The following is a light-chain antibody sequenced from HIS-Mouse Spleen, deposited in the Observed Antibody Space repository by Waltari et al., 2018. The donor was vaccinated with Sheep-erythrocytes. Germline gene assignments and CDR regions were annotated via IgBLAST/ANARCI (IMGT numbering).Light chain of an antibody. J-gene: IGLJ3*02. CDR2: EGS. V-gene: IGLV2-23*01. CDR1: SSDVGSYNL. Sequence: QSALTQPASVSGSPGQTITISCTGTSSDVGSYNLVSWYQQHPGKAPKRKIYEGSKRAYGVVNRFSGYKSGNTASLTISGLQAEDEADYYCCSYAGSSTPWVFGGGTKLTVL. CDR3: CSYAGSSTPWV.